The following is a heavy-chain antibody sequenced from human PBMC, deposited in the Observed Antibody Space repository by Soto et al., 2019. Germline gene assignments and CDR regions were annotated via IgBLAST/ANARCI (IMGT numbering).Heavy chain of an antibody. CDR1: GYTFTSYY. V-gene: IGHV1-46*03. D-gene: IGHD2-15*01. CDR3: AREAVVVVAATPGMAFDI. J-gene: IGHJ3*02. Sequence: ASVKVSCKASGYTFTSYYMHWVRQAPGQGLEWMGIINPSGGSTSYAQKFQGRVTMTRDTSPSTVYMELSSLRSEDTAVYYCAREAVVVVAATPGMAFDIWGQGTMVTVSS. CDR2: INPSGGST.